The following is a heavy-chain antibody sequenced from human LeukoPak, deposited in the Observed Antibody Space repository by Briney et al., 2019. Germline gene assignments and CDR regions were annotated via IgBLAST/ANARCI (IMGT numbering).Heavy chain of an antibody. CDR3: ARVKPDYYYYYGMDV. V-gene: IGHV1-46*01. CDR1: GYTFTSYY. Sequence: ASVKVSCKASGYTFTSYYMHWVRQAPGQGLEWMGIINPSGGSTSYAQKFQGRVTMTRDTSTSTVYMELSSLRSEDTAVYYCARVKPDYYYYYGMDVWGQGTTVTVPS. D-gene: IGHD1-14*01. J-gene: IGHJ6*02. CDR2: INPSGGST.